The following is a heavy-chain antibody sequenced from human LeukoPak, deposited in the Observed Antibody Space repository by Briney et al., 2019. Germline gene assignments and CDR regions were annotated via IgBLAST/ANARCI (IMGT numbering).Heavy chain of an antibody. J-gene: IGHJ6*04. CDR2: INHSGST. D-gene: IGHD2-2*01. V-gene: IGHV4-34*01. CDR3: ARSIVVVPAGRRRGVGMDA. Sequence: SETLCLTCAVYGGSFSGYYWSWIRQPPGKGLEWIVEINHSGSTNYNPSLKSRVTISVDTSKNQFSLKLSSVTAADTAAYYCARSIVVVPAGRRRGVGMDAWGKGTTVTVSS. CDR1: GGSFSGYY.